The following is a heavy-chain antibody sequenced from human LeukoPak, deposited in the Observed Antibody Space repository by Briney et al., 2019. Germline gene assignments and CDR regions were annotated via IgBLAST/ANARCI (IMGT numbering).Heavy chain of an antibody. CDR1: GFTFSSYS. Sequence: GGSLRLSCAASGFTFSSYSMNWVRQAPGKGLEWVSSISSSSSYMYSADSVKGRFTISRDNAKNSLYLQMNSLRAEDTAVYYCAARPIATGYYYGMDVWGQGTTVTVSS. D-gene: IGHD1-14*01. V-gene: IGHV3-21*01. CDR3: AARPIATGYYYGMDV. CDR2: ISSSSSYM. J-gene: IGHJ6*02.